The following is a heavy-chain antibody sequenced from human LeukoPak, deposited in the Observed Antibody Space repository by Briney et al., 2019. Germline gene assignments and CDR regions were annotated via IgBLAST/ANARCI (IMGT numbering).Heavy chain of an antibody. J-gene: IGHJ6*03. CDR1: GYTFTSYG. Sequence: ASVKVSCKASGYTFTSYGISWVRQAPGQGLEWMRWISAYNGNTNYAQKLQGRVTMTTDTSTSTAYMELRSLRSDDTAVYYCARGHIVVVPAAIRTNYYYYMDVWGKGTTVTVSS. CDR3: ARGHIVVVPAAIRTNYYYYMDV. V-gene: IGHV1-18*01. D-gene: IGHD2-2*02. CDR2: ISAYNGNT.